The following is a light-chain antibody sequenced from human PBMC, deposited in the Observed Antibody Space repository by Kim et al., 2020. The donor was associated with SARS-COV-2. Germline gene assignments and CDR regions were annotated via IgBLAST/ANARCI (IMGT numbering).Light chain of an antibody. CDR3: QVWDSSSDHWV. CDR2: YDS. J-gene: IGLJ3*02. CDR1: NIGSKS. V-gene: IGLV3-21*04. Sequence: SYELTQPPSVSVAPGKTARITCGGNNIGSKSVHWYPQKPGQAPVLVIYYDSDRPAGIPERFSGSDAGNAATLTISRVEAGDEADYYCQVWDSSSDHWVLGGGTRLTVL.